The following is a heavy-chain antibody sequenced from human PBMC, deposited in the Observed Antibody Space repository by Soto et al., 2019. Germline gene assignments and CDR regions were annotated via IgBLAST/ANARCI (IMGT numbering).Heavy chain of an antibody. J-gene: IGHJ4*02. CDR1: GGSISGSYYY. V-gene: IGHV4-39*01. CDR2: VFYTGFT. Sequence: SETLSLTCAVSGGSISGSYYYWGWLRQSPGRGPEWIGSVFYTGFTSYNPSLESRVSVSVDTSKNQFSLKVSAVTAADTAVYYRASSTKGYNWNYFDHWGQGALVTVSS. CDR3: ASSTKGYNWNYFDH. D-gene: IGHD1-20*01.